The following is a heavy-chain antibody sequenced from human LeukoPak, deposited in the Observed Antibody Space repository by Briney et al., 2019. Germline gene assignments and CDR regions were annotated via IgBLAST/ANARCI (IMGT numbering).Heavy chain of an antibody. V-gene: IGHV3-11*01. CDR1: GFTFSDYY. CDR3: TTDPDLIGIAAAGNPFQH. D-gene: IGHD6-13*01. CDR2: ISSSGSTI. Sequence: GGSLRLSCAASGFTFSDYYMSWIRQAAGQGLEGGSYISSSGSTIYYADSVKGRFTISRDNAKNSLYLQMNSLRAEDTAVYYCTTDPDLIGIAAAGNPFQHWGQGTLVTVSS. J-gene: IGHJ1*01.